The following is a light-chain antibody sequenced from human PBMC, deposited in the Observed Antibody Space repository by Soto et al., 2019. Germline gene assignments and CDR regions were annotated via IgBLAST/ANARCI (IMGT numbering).Light chain of an antibody. Sequence: QSALTQPASVSGSPGQSITISCIGTSSDIGSHNYVSWYQQHPGKVPKLMIYDVTNRPSGVSDRFSGSKSGNTASLTISGLQAEDEADYYCSSYTSGGILGVVFGGGTKLTVL. CDR1: SSDIGSHNY. CDR2: DVT. CDR3: SSYTSGGILGVV. J-gene: IGLJ2*01. V-gene: IGLV2-14*01.